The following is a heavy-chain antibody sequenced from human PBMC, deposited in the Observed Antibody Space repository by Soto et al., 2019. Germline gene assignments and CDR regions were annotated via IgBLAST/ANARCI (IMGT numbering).Heavy chain of an antibody. CDR2: IDPSDSYT. Sequence: GESLKISCKGSGYSLTSYWISWVPQMPGKGLEWMGRIDPSDSYTNYSPSFQGHVTISADKSISTAYLQWSSLKASDTAMYYCARHVSGGYYSDAFDIWGQGTMVTVSS. J-gene: IGHJ3*02. CDR3: ARHVSGGYYSDAFDI. CDR1: GYSLTSYW. D-gene: IGHD3-3*01. V-gene: IGHV5-10-1*01.